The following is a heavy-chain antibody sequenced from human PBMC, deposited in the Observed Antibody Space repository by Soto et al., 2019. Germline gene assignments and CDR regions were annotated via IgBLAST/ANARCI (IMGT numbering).Heavy chain of an antibody. Sequence: EVQLLESGGGLVQPGGSLRLSCAASGFTFNSYAMSWVRQAPGKGLEWVSAISGSGGSTYYADSVKGRFTLSRDNSQNTLYLQMNNLRAEDTAVYSCAKDVGGGFLADWGQGTLVTVSS. D-gene: IGHD3-16*01. CDR1: GFTFNSYA. CDR2: ISGSGGST. CDR3: AKDVGGGFLAD. J-gene: IGHJ4*02. V-gene: IGHV3-23*01.